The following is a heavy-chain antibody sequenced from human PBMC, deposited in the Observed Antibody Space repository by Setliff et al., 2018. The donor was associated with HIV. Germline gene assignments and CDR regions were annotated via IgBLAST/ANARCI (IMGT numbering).Heavy chain of an antibody. CDR1: GDSLSSSSYY. D-gene: IGHD2-15*01. Sequence: SETLSLTCTVFGDSLSSSSYYWGWIRQPPGKGLEWIGYIYYSGSTNYNPSLKSRVTISVDTSKNQLSLNVTSVTAADTAVYYCARSSRGYCSGGSCYGFDPWGQGNLVTVSS. CDR3: ARSSRGYCSGGSCYGFDP. V-gene: IGHV4-39*07. J-gene: IGHJ5*02. CDR2: IYYSGST.